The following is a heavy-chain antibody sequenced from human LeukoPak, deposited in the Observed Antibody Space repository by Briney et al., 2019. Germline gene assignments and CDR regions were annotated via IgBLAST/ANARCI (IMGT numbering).Heavy chain of an antibody. J-gene: IGHJ4*02. CDR2: IFYSGST. CDR1: GGSISTYY. CDR3: ARHSASWYYFEY. V-gene: IGHV4-59*08. Sequence: PSETLSLTCTVSGGSISTYYWSWIRQPPGKGLEWIAYIFYSGSTNYNPSLKSRVTISVDTSDNQFSLKLSSVTAADTVVYYCARHSASWYYFEYWGQGTLVTVSS. D-gene: IGHD6-13*01.